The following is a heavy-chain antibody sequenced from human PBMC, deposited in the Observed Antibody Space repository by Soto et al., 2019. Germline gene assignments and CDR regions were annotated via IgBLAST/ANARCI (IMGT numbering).Heavy chain of an antibody. J-gene: IGHJ4*02. V-gene: IGHV5-51*01. Sequence: PGESLKISCRGSGYSFASAWIGWVRQMPGKGLEWLGIIYFGDSDTRYSPSFQGQGTISADKSISTAYLQWNSLKASDTAMYYCARGGYCTGRDCSRHYFDSWGQGTLVTVSS. D-gene: IGHD2-8*02. CDR3: ARGGYCTGRDCSRHYFDS. CDR2: IYFGDSDT. CDR1: GYSFASAW.